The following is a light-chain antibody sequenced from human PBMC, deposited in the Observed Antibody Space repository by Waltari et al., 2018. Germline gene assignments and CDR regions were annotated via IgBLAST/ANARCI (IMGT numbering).Light chain of an antibody. CDR3: TSWDGGLNGWV. CDR1: SSNIGRNT. CDR2: SND. Sequence: QSVLTQPPSVSGTPGQRVTISCSGGSSNIGRNTVNWYQQFAGTAPRLFIYSNDQRPPGVPDRFSGSRSGASASLAISGLQSEDEADYYCTSWDGGLNGWVFGGGTKLTVL. J-gene: IGLJ3*02. V-gene: IGLV1-44*01.